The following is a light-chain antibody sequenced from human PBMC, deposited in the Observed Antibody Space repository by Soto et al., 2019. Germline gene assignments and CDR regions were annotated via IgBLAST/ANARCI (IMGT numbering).Light chain of an antibody. CDR3: QLYGASPKYT. CDR1: QSVSSSS. CDR2: GAS. J-gene: IGKJ2*01. V-gene: IGKV3-20*01. Sequence: EIVLTQSPGTLSLSPGQRATLSCRASQSVSSSSLAWYQQRPGQAPRLLIYGASRRATGIPDRFSGSGSGTDATLTISRLEPEDFAVYYCQLYGASPKYTFGQGTKLEIK.